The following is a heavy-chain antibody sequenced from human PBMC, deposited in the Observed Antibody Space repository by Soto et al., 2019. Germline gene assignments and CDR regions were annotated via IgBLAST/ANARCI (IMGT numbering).Heavy chain of an antibody. D-gene: IGHD2-15*01. V-gene: IGHV4-34*01. CDR3: ARAGIVVVVAATRGSFDY. CDR2: INHSGST. J-gene: IGHJ4*02. CDR1: GGSFSGYY. Sequence: QVQLQQWGAGLLKPSETLSLTCAVYGGSFSGYYWSWIRQPPGKGLEWIGEINHSGSTNYNPSLKSRVTISVDTSKNQFSLKLSSVTAADTAVCYCARAGIVVVVAATRGSFDYWGQGTLVTVSS.